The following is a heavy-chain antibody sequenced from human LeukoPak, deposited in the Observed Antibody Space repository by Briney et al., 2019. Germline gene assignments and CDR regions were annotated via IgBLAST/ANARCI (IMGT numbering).Heavy chain of an antibody. CDR1: GGSISSYY. CDR3: ARASGYDPPYYYYGMDV. V-gene: IGHV4-4*07. J-gene: IGHJ6*02. D-gene: IGHD5-12*01. Sequence: PSQTLSLTCTVSGGSISSYYWSWIRQPAGKGLESIGRIYTSGSTNYNPSLKSRVTMSVDTSKNQFSLKLSSVTAADTAVYYCARASGYDPPYYYYGMDVWGQGNTVTVSS. CDR2: IYTSGST.